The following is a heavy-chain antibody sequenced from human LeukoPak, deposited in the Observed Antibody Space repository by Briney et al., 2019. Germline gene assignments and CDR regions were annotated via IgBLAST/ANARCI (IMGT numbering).Heavy chain of an antibody. CDR2: INHSGST. V-gene: IGHV4-34*01. D-gene: IGHD3-3*01. J-gene: IGHJ6*02. CDR1: GGSINNYY. CDR3: ARGRYYDFWSGYNYYYYGMDV. Sequence: SETLSLTCTVSGGSINNYYWSWIRQPPGKGLEWIGEINHSGSTNYNPSLKSRVTISVDTSKNQFSLKLSSVTAADTAVYYCARGRYYDFWSGYNYYYYGMDVWGQGTTVTVSS.